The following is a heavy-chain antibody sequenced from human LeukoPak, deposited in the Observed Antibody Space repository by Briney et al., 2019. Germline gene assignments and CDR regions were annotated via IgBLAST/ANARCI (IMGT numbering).Heavy chain of an antibody. D-gene: IGHD3-22*01. CDR1: GGSISSGGYY. Sequence: PSETLSLTCTVSGGSISSGGYYWSWIRQHPGKGLEWIGYIYYSGSTYYSPSLKSRVTISVDTSKNQFSLKLSSVTAADTAVYYCARDHYYDRSGYPTGWFDPWGQGTLVTVSS. V-gene: IGHV4-31*03. CDR3: ARDHYYDRSGYPTGWFDP. J-gene: IGHJ5*02. CDR2: IYYSGST.